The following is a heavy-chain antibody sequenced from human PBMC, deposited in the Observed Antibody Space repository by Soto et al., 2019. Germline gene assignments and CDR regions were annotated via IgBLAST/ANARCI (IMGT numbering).Heavy chain of an antibody. CDR2: IIPILGIA. CDR1: GGTFSSYT. D-gene: IGHD4-17*01. V-gene: IGHV1-69*02. Sequence: QVQLVQSGAEVKKPGSSVKVSCKASGGTFSSYTISWVRQAPGQGLEWMGRIIPILGIANYAQKFQGRVTITADKSTSTAYMELSSLRSEDTAVYYCARSPLDYGDYDGYWYFDLWGRGTLVTVSS. CDR3: ARSPLDYGDYDGYWYFDL. J-gene: IGHJ2*01.